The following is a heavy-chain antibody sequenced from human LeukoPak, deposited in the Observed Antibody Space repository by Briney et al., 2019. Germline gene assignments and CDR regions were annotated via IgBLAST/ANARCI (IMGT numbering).Heavy chain of an antibody. J-gene: IGHJ6*02. V-gene: IGHV3-23*01. CDR2: ISGSGGST. Sequence: GGSLRLSCAASGFTFSSYAMNWVRQAPGKGLEWVSAISGSGGSTYYADSVKGRFTISRDNSKNTLYLQMNSLRAEDTAVYYCAKDTRYSSSWSFGYYGMDVWGQGTTVTVSS. D-gene: IGHD6-13*01. CDR3: AKDTRYSSSWSFGYYGMDV. CDR1: GFTFSSYA.